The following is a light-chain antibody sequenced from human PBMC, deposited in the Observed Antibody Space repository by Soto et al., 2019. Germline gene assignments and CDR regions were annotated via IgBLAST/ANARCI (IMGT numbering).Light chain of an antibody. J-gene: IGKJ1*01. CDR1: QSVSSY. Sequence: EIVLTQSPATLSLSPGERATLSCRASQSVSSYLAWYQQKPGQAPRLLIYDASNRATGIPARFSGSGSGTDFTLAISSLEPEDLAVYYCQQRSNWWTFGQGTKVEI. V-gene: IGKV3-11*01. CDR2: DAS. CDR3: QQRSNWWT.